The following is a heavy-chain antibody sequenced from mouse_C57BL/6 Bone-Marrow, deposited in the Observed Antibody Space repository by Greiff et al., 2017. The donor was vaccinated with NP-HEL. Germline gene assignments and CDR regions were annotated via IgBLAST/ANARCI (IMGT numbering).Heavy chain of an antibody. V-gene: IGHV10-1*01. CDR3: VRHIYYYGRYAMDY. D-gene: IGHD1-1*01. CDR2: IRSKSNNYAT. J-gene: IGHJ4*01. CDR1: GFSFNTYA. Sequence: EVQLVESGGGLVQPKGSLKLSCAASGFSFNTYAMNWVRQAPGKGLEWVARIRSKSNNYATYYADSVKDRFTISRDDSESMLYLQMNNLKTEDTAMYYCVRHIYYYGRYAMDYWGQGTSVTVSS.